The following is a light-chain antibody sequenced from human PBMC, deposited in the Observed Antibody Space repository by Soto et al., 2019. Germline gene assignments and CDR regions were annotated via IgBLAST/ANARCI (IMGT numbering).Light chain of an antibody. CDR1: SSNIGKNY. CDR3: GTWDSSLGAVL. CDR2: ENN. V-gene: IGLV1-51*02. J-gene: IGLJ2*01. Sequence: QSVLTQPPSVSAAPGQKVTISCSGSSSNIGKNYVSWYQQLPGTPPKLLIHENNKRPSGIPDRFSGSKSGPSATLGITGLQTGDEADYYCGTWDSSLGAVLFGGGTKLTVL.